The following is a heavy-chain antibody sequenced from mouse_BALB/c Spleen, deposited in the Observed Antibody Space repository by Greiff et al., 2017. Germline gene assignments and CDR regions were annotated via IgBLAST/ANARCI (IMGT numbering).Heavy chain of an antibody. D-gene: IGHD1-2*01. CDR2: IDPETGGT. V-gene: IGHV1-15*01. J-gene: IGHJ3*01. CDR1: GYTFTDYE. Sequence: VQRVESGAELVRPGASVTLSCKASGYTFTDYEMHWVKQTPVHGLEWIGAIDPETGGTAYNQKFKGKATLTADKSSSTAYMELRSLTSEDSAVYYCTRGLLRLLFAYWGQGTLVTVSA. CDR3: TRGLLRLLFAY.